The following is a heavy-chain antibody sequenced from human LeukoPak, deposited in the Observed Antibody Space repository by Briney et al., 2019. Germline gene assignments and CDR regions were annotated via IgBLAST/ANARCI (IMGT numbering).Heavy chain of an antibody. V-gene: IGHV4-34*01. D-gene: IGHD1-26*01. CDR3: ARGTALVGATRCMDV. CDR1: GGSFSGYY. Sequence: SSETLSLTCAVYGGSFSGYYWSWIRQPPGKGLEWIGEINHSGSTNYNPSLKSRVTISVDTSKNQFSLKLSSVTAADTAVYYCARGTALVGATRCMDVWGQGTTVTVSS. CDR2: INHSGST. J-gene: IGHJ6*02.